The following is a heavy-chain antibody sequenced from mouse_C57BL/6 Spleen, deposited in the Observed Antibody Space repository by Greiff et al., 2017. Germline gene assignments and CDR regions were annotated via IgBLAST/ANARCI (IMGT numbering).Heavy chain of an antibody. V-gene: IGHV5-9*01. J-gene: IGHJ1*03. Sequence: EVKLVESGGGLVKPGGSLKLSCAASGFTFSSYTMSWVRQTPEKRLEWVATISGGGGNTYYPDSVKGRFTISRDNAKNTLYLQMSSLRSEDTALYYCARHADDYGSSYDWYFDVWGTGTTVTVSS. CDR3: ARHADDYGSSYDWYFDV. D-gene: IGHD1-1*01. CDR2: ISGGGGNT. CDR1: GFTFSSYT.